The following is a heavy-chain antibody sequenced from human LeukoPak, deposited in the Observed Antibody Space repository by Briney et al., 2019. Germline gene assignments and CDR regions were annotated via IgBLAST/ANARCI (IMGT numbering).Heavy chain of an antibody. J-gene: IGHJ5*02. Sequence: ASVKVSCKASGGTFSSYAISWVRQAPGQGLEWMGGIIPIFGTANYAQKFQGRVTITADESTSTAYMELSSLRSEDTAVYYCARDYYGSRLGIDPWGQETLVTVSS. CDR1: GGTFSSYA. CDR2: IIPIFGTA. CDR3: ARDYYGSRLGIDP. V-gene: IGHV1-69*13. D-gene: IGHD3-10*01.